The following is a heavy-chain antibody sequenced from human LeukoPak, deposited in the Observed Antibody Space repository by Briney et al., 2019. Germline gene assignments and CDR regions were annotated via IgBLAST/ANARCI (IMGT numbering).Heavy chain of an antibody. Sequence: PSGTLSLTCAVSGGSISSSNWWSWVRQPPGKGLEWIGEIYHSGSTNYNPSLKSRVTISVDTSKNQFSLKLSSVTAADTAVYYCARISNPYNYYYMDVWGKGTTVTVSS. CDR3: ARISNPYNYYYMDV. CDR1: GGSISSSNW. J-gene: IGHJ6*03. CDR2: IYHSGST. D-gene: IGHD3-16*01. V-gene: IGHV4-4*02.